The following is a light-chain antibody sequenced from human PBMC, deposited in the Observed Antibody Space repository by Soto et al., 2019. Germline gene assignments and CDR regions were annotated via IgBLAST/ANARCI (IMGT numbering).Light chain of an antibody. CDR2: GAF. V-gene: IGKV3-20*01. Sequence: EVVLTQSPGTLSLSPGERATLSCRASQYISSNYLAWYQQKPGRAPRLLIFGAFNRAPGVPDRFSGSASGPDFALTISGLEPEDFAVYYCQQYDTSPLTFGGGTKV. CDR1: QYISSNY. CDR3: QQYDTSPLT. J-gene: IGKJ4*01.